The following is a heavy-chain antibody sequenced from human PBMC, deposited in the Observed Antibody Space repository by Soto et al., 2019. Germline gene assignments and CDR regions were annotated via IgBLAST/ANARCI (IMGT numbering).Heavy chain of an antibody. D-gene: IGHD3-3*01. Sequence: GASVKVSCKASGCTFTSYDINWVRQATGQGLEWMGWMNPNSGNTGYAQKFQGRVTMTRNTSVSTAYMELSSLRSEDTAVYYCARVSSSITIFGVVTTRAPDYWGQGTLVTVS. CDR2: MNPNSGNT. V-gene: IGHV1-8*01. CDR1: GCTFTSYD. CDR3: ARVSSSITIFGVVTTRAPDY. J-gene: IGHJ4*02.